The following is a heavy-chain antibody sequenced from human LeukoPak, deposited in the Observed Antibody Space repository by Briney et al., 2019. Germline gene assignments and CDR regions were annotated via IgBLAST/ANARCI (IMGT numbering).Heavy chain of an antibody. V-gene: IGHV3-23*01. D-gene: IGHD1-1*01. CDR3: AKDPSAQIHNLFDYYFDY. CDR1: GFTFSSYA. Sequence: GGSLRLSCSASGFTFSSYAMSWVRQAPGKGLEWVSAISGSGGSTYYADSVKRRVTISRDNSKNTLYLQMNSLRAEDTGVYYCAKDPSAQIHNLFDYYFDYWGQGTLVTVSS. CDR2: ISGSGGST. J-gene: IGHJ4*02.